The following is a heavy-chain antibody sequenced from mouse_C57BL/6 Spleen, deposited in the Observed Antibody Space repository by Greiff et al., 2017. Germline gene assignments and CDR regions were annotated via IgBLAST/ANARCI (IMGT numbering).Heavy chain of an antibody. CDR2: IDPEDGET. D-gene: IGHD1-1*01. J-gene: IGHJ4*01. V-gene: IGHV14-2*01. CDR3: ARPVVAPGYYYAMDY. CDR1: GFNIKDYY. Sequence: EVKLVESGAELVKPGASVKLSCTASGFNIKDYYMHWVKQRTEQGLEWIGRIDPEDGETKYAPKFQGKATITADTSSNTAYLQLSSLTSEDTAVYYCARPVVAPGYYYAMDYWGQGTSVTVSS.